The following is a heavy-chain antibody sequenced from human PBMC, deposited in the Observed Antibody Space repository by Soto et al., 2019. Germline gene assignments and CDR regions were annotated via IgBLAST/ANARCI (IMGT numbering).Heavy chain of an antibody. CDR3: AMVRGTAGKRYFDY. Sequence: SETLSLTCTVSGGSMIAYYWNWMRQPPGKGLQWIGYTYYSGSTTYNPSLKSRVTISVDSSKNQFSLKLDSVTPADTAVYYCAMVRGTAGKRYFDYWGPGTLVTVSS. CDR2: TYYSGST. V-gene: IGHV4-59*01. J-gene: IGHJ4*02. D-gene: IGHD1-1*01. CDR1: GGSMIAYY.